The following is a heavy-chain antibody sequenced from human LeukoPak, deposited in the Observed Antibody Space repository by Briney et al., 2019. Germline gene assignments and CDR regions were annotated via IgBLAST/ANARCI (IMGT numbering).Heavy chain of an antibody. CDR1: GYTFTGYY. D-gene: IGHD3-10*01. Sequence: VASVKVSCKASGYTFTGYYMHWVRQAPGQGLEWMGWINPNSGGTNYAQKFQGRVTMTRDTSISTAYMELSRLRSDDTAVYYCARHLWFGDRNAFDIWGQGTMVTVSS. CDR3: ARHLWFGDRNAFDI. J-gene: IGHJ3*02. V-gene: IGHV1-2*02. CDR2: INPNSGGT.